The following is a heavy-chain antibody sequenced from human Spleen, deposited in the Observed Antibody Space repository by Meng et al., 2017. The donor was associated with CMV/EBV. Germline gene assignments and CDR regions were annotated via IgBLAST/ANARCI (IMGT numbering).Heavy chain of an antibody. J-gene: IGHJ4*02. CDR1: GFTFNSYV. V-gene: IGHV1-18*01. Sequence: ASVKVSCKTSGFTFNSYVINWVRQAPGQGLEWMGWISRNTGNTYDAQKFQGRVTITADTSTTTAYMELRGLRSDYAPVYYCARIAKWGQGTLVTVSS. CDR3: ARIAK. D-gene: IGHD4/OR15-4a*01. CDR2: ISRNTGNT.